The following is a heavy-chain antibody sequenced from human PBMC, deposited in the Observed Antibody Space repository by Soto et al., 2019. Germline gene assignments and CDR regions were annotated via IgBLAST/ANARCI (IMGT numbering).Heavy chain of an antibody. Sequence: QVQLVESGGGVVQPGRSLRLSCAASGFTFSSYGMHWVRKAPGKGLEWVAVISYDGSNKYYADSVKGRFTISRDNSKNTLYLQMNSLRAEDTAVYYCAKRLDYWGQGTLVTVSS. J-gene: IGHJ4*02. CDR1: GFTFSSYG. CDR3: AKRLDY. V-gene: IGHV3-30*18. CDR2: ISYDGSNK.